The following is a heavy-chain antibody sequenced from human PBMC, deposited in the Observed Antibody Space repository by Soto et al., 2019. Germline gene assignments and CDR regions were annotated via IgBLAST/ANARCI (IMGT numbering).Heavy chain of an antibody. D-gene: IGHD3-16*01. CDR2: ISAGGSST. J-gene: IGHJ4*02. Sequence: EVQLLDSGGVLVQPGGSLRLSCAASGFTFSSYVISWVRQAPGKGLEWVSTISAGGSSTYYADSVKGRFTISRDNSKNTLYLQMNTLSPEDTSVYYGAKEGALGLYYFDYWGQGTMATVSS. CDR1: GFTFSSYV. V-gene: IGHV3-23*01. CDR3: AKEGALGLYYFDY.